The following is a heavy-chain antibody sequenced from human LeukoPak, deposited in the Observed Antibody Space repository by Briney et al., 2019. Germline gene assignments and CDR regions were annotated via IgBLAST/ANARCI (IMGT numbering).Heavy chain of an antibody. CDR3: ARALDPLYYFDY. Sequence: GGSLRLSCAASGFNFNDYYMSWVRQAPGKGLEWVSVIYSGGSTYYADSVKGRFTISRDNSKNTLYLQMNSLRAEDTAVYYCARALDPLYYFDYWGQGTLVTVSS. CDR1: GFNFNDYY. V-gene: IGHV3-53*01. J-gene: IGHJ4*02. CDR2: IYSGGST.